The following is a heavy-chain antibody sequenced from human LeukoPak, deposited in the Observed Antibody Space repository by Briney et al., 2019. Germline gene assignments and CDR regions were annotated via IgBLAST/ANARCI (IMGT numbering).Heavy chain of an antibody. CDR1: GGSISSPTYY. CDR2: IHYSGST. Sequence: SETLSLTCTVSGGSISSPTYYWAWIRQPPGKGLEWIRTIHYSGSTYDNPSLKSRFTISVDTSKNQFSLKLSSVTAADTALYYCARHNIAAAGRAFDYWGQGTLVTVSS. D-gene: IGHD6-13*01. J-gene: IGHJ4*02. CDR3: ARHNIAAAGRAFDY. V-gene: IGHV4-39*01.